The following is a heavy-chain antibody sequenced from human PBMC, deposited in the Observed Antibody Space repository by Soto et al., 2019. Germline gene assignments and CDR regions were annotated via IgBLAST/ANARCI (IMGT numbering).Heavy chain of an antibody. D-gene: IGHD2-15*01. CDR3: ARGRYCSPGSCDSCLWGFAP. J-gene: IGHJ5*02. CDR2: IYYNGGA. Sequence: SETLSLTCTVSAGSIRSYYWSWIRQPPGKGLEWIGDIYYNGGANYNSSLKSRVTISADTSKNQFFLKVRSVTAADTAVYYCARGRYCSPGSCDSCLWGFAPWGQGTVVTVSS. V-gene: IGHV4-59*01. CDR1: AGSIRSYY.